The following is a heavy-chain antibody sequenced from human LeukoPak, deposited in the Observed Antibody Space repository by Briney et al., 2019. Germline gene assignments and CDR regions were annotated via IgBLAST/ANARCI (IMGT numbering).Heavy chain of an antibody. Sequence: PGGSLRLSCAASGFTFSSYAMSWFRQAPGKGLEWVGFIRSKAYGGTTEYAASVKGRFTISRDDSKSIAYLQMNSLKTEDTAVYYCTRDSPYAFDIWGQGTMVTVSS. CDR3: TRDSPYAFDI. CDR1: GFTFSSYA. CDR2: IRSKAYGGTT. V-gene: IGHV3-49*03. J-gene: IGHJ3*02.